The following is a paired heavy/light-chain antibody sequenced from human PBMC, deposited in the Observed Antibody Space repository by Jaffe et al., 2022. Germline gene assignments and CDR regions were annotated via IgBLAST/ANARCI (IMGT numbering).Light chain of an antibody. J-gene: IGKJ5*01. CDR3: QQYYSTAIT. Sequence: DIVMTQSPDSLAVSLGERASVNCKSSQSILYSSNNKNFLAWYQQKPGQPPKLLLYWASTRESGVPDRFSGSGSGTDFTLTISSLQAEDVAVYYCQQYYSTAITFGQGTRLEIK. V-gene: IGKV4-1*01. CDR2: WAS. CDR1: QSILYSSNNKNF.
Heavy chain of an antibody. CDR2: IYWNDDK. D-gene: IGHD2-15*01. CDR3: AHSPKYQLLPRGYYFDY. CDR1: GFSLDTSGVA. Sequence: QITLKESGPTLVKPTQTLTLTCTFSGFSLDTSGVAVGWIRQSPGKALEWLSLIYWNDDKRYRPSLKTRLTITKDTSKNQVVLTMTNMDPVDTATYYCAHSPKYQLLPRGYYFDYWGQGTLVTVSS. J-gene: IGHJ4*02. V-gene: IGHV2-5*01.